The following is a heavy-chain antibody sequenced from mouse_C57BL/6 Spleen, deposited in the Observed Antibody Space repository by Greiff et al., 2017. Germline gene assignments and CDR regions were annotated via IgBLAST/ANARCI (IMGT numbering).Heavy chain of an antibody. Sequence: QVQLKQPGAELVMPGASVKLSCKASGYTFTSYWMHWVKQRPGQGLEWIGEIDPSDSYTNYNQKFKGKSTLTVDKSSSTAYMQLSSLTSEDSAVYYCARAADSYYSNWYFDVWGTGTTVTVSS. CDR1: GYTFTSYW. J-gene: IGHJ1*03. CDR2: IDPSDSYT. CDR3: ARAADSYYSNWYFDV. D-gene: IGHD2-12*01. V-gene: IGHV1-69*01.